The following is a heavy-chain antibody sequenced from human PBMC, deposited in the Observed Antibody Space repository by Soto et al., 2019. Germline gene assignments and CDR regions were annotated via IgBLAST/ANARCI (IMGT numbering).Heavy chain of an antibody. CDR1: GSSISSYY. Sequence: XETLSLTCTVSGSSISSYYWSWSRKPPGTGLDWIGYIYYSGSSNNNPSLKSRVPITFDTSKSQFSLKLSSVTAADTAVYDSAHHYSATYWAAFDIWGQGTMVTVSS. CDR2: IYYSGSS. CDR3: AHHYSATYWAAFDI. V-gene: IGHV4-59*01. J-gene: IGHJ3*02. D-gene: IGHD1-26*01.